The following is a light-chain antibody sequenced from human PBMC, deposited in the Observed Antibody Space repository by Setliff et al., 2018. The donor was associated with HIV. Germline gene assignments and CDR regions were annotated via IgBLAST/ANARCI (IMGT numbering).Light chain of an antibody. CDR3: QSFDTSLGGPL. V-gene: IGLV1-40*01. Sequence: QSVLTQPPSVSGAPGQRITISCTGTSSNIGAAYSVHWYQQLPGAAPKLLIYANTNRPSGVPDRFSGSKSDTSASLAITGLQAEDEADYYCQSFDTSLGGPLVGGGTK. J-gene: IGLJ2*01. CDR1: SSNIGAAYS. CDR2: ANT.